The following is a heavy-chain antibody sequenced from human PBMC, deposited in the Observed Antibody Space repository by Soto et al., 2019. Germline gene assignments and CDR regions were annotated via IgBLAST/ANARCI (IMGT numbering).Heavy chain of an antibody. J-gene: IGHJ5*02. D-gene: IGHD3-3*01. V-gene: IGHV1-69*13. CDR3: ARDYYDFWSGPASGWFDP. CDR1: GGTFSSYA. CDR2: IIPIFGTA. Sequence: ASVKVSCKASGGTFSSYAISWVRQAPGQGLEWMGGIIPIFGTANYAQKFQGRVTITADESTSTAYMELSSLRSEDTAVYYCARDYYDFWSGPASGWFDPWGQGTLVTVSS.